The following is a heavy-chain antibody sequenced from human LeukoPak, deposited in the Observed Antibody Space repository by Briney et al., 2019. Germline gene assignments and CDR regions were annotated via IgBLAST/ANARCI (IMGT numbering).Heavy chain of an antibody. CDR1: GYTFTGYY. CDR3: ARYPLYYDSSQPFDY. D-gene: IGHD3-22*01. CDR2: INPNSGGT. Sequence: ASVKVSCKASGYTFTGYYMHWVRQAPGQGLEWMGWINPNSGGTNYAQKFQGRVTMTRDTSISTAYMELSRLRSDDTAVYYCARYPLYYDSSQPFDYWGQGTLVTVSS. V-gene: IGHV1-2*02. J-gene: IGHJ4*02.